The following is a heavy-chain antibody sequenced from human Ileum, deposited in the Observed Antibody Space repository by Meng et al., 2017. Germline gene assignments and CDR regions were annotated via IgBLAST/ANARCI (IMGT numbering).Heavy chain of an antibody. CDR3: AKNGAYCLES. D-gene: IGHD2-21*01. V-gene: IGHV4-4*02. Sequence: VQLLEPAPGLGKPAGTLSLPCAVSGGSISGGTWWSWVRQPPGKGLQWIGQFHPGSGAAYNPSLETRVTISVDTSKNQFSLELTSVTAADTAVYYCAKNGAYCLESWGQGTLVTVSS. CDR1: GGSISGGTW. CDR2: FHPGSGA. J-gene: IGHJ4*02.